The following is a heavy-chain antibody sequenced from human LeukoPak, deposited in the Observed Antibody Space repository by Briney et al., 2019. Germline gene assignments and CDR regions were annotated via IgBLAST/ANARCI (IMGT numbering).Heavy chain of an antibody. Sequence: SETLSLTCTVSGGSSTSYYWSWIRQPPGKGLEWIGEIYHSGNTNYNPSLKSRVTISVDKSKNQFSLKLSSVTAADTAVYYCARDAYDSSGYSFDYWGQGTLVTVSS. J-gene: IGHJ4*02. CDR2: IYHSGNT. CDR3: ARDAYDSSGYSFDY. V-gene: IGHV4-59*12. D-gene: IGHD3-22*01. CDR1: GGSSTSYY.